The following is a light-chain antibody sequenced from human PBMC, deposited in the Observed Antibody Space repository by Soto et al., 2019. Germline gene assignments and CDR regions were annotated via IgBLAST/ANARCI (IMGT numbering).Light chain of an antibody. CDR3: QHYNSYSEA. Sequence: DIQMTQSPSTLSGSVGDRVTITCWASQTISSWLAWYQQKPGKAPKLLIYKASTLKSGVPSRFSGSGSGTEFTLTISSLQPDDFATYYCQHYNSYSEALGQGTKVDIK. J-gene: IGKJ1*01. CDR2: KAS. V-gene: IGKV1-5*03. CDR1: QTISSW.